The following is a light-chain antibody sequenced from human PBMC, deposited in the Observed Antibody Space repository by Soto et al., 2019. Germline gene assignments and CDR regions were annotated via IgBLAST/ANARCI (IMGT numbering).Light chain of an antibody. CDR2: AAS. CDR1: QTIGSSH. CDR3: QQYGGSPRT. Sequence: EIVLTQSPGTLSLSPGERATLSCRASQTIGSSHLAWYQQKPGQAPRVLIFAASSRATAIPDRFSGSGSGTDFTLTISRLEPEDFAVYYCQQYGGSPRTFGQGTKVELK. V-gene: IGKV3-20*01. J-gene: IGKJ1*01.